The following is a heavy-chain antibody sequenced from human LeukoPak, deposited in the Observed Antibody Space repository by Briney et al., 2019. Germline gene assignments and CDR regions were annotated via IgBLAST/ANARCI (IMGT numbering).Heavy chain of an antibody. D-gene: IGHD3-10*01. V-gene: IGHV3-48*01. CDR1: GFTVSSIY. J-gene: IGHJ3*01. CDR3: AKEVSYGGAAFDV. CDR2: ISSTRPTI. Sequence: GGSLRLSCAASGFTVSSIYMSWVRQSPGKGLEWISYISSTRPTIYYADSVKGRFTISRDDAKSSLYLQMNSLRVEDTAVYYCAKEVSYGGAAFDVWGQGTTVTVSS.